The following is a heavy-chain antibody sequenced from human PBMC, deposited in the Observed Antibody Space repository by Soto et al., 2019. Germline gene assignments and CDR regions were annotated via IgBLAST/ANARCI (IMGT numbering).Heavy chain of an antibody. Sequence: DVQLVESGGGLVQPGGSLRLSCAASGFNFSSYDMHWVRQVPGKGLEWVSAIGTGHDTYYPGSVKGRFTLSRENAKNSLYLQMNSLRAGDTAVYYCAREAAGTPFLINYWGQGTLVAVSS. CDR1: GFNFSSYD. V-gene: IGHV3-13*01. J-gene: IGHJ4*02. CDR3: AREAAGTPFLINY. CDR2: IGTGHDT. D-gene: IGHD6-19*01.